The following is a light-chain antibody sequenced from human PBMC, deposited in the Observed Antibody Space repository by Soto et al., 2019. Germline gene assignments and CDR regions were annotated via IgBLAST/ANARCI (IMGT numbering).Light chain of an antibody. J-gene: IGLJ1*01. Sequence: QSALTQPASVSGSPGQSITISCTGTSSDVGSYNLVSWYQQHPGKAPKLMICEVSKRPSGVSNRFSGSKSGNTASLTISVLQAEDEADYYCCSYAGSSTVFGTGTKVTVL. V-gene: IGLV2-23*02. CDR3: CSYAGSSTV. CDR2: EVS. CDR1: SSDVGSYNL.